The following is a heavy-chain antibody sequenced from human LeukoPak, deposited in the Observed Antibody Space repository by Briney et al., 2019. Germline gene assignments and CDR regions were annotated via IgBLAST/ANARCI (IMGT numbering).Heavy chain of an antibody. J-gene: IGHJ4*02. CDR3: ASSHSATWYDD. D-gene: IGHD6-13*01. CDR1: GDSISSNNRY. CDR2: FYFGGSN. Sequence: PSETLSLTCTVSGDSISSNNRYWGWIRQSPGKGLEWIGSFYFGGSNYYSPSLRSRVIISLDTSKNQFSLALNFVTAADTAMYYCASSHSATWYDDWGQGALVTVSS. V-gene: IGHV4-39*07.